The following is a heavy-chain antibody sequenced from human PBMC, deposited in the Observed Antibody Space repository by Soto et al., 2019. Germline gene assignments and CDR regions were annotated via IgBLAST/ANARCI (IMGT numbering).Heavy chain of an antibody. Sequence: SGPTLVNPTETLTLTCTFSGFSLNTSGVGVGWIRQPPGRALEWLALIYWDHDKRYSPSLKSSLTITKDTSKNQVVLTVTNLDPVDTATYYCAHRRDSGGYSSTGFFDFWGQGTVVTVSS. D-gene: IGHD3-22*01. CDR1: GFSLNTSGVG. CDR2: IYWDHDK. CDR3: AHRRDSGGYSSTGFFDF. J-gene: IGHJ4*02. V-gene: IGHV2-5*02.